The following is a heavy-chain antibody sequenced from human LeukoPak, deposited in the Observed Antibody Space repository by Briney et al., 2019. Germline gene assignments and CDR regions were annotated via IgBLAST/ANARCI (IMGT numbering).Heavy chain of an antibody. D-gene: IGHD6-13*01. CDR3: AREVVAAAGTVDY. V-gene: IGHV4-4*07. CDR1: GGSISSYY. Sequence: SETLSLTCIVSGGSISSYYWSWIRQPAGKGLEWIGRIYTSGSTTYNPSLKSRLTISIDTSKNQFSLKLSSVTAADTAVYYCAREVVAAAGTVDYWGQGTLVTVSS. CDR2: IYTSGST. J-gene: IGHJ4*02.